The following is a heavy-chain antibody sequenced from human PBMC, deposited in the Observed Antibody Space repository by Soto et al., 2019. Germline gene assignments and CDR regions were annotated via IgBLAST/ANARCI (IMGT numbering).Heavy chain of an antibody. CDR2: INHSGST. CDR3: ASRRRITMVRGVPWDF. D-gene: IGHD3-10*01. Sequence: QVQLQQWGAGLLKPSETLSLTCAVYGGSFSGYYWSWIRQPPGKGLEWIGEINHSGSTNYNPSLKSRVTISVDTSKNQFSLKLSSVTAADTAVYYCASRRRITMVRGVPWDFWGQGTLVTVSS. J-gene: IGHJ4*02. CDR1: GGSFSGYY. V-gene: IGHV4-34*01.